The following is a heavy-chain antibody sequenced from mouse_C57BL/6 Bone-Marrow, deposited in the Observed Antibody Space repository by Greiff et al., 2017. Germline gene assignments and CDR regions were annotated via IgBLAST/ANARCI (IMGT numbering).Heavy chain of an antibody. CDR1: GYTFTGYW. V-gene: IGHV1-9*01. Sequence: VNLVESGAELMKPGASVKLSCKATGYTFTGYWIEWVKQRPGHGLEWIGEILPGSGSTNYNEKFKGKATFTADTSSNTAYMQLSSLTTEDSAIYYCASGEKFYYYPLGFAYWGQGTLVTVSA. D-gene: IGHD1-1*01. CDR3: ASGEKFYYYPLGFAY. J-gene: IGHJ3*01. CDR2: ILPGSGST.